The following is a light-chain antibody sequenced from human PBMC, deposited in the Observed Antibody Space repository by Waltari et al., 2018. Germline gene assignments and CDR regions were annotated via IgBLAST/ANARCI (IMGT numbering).Light chain of an antibody. Sequence: DIVLTPSPATLSLSPGERATLSCRASQSVSNLLGWYQQKPGQAPRLLIYDASNRATGIPARFSGSGSGTDFTLTISSLEPEDFAIYYCQHRRNWPWTFGQGTRVEIK. CDR1: QSVSNL. CDR3: QHRRNWPWT. CDR2: DAS. V-gene: IGKV3-11*01. J-gene: IGKJ1*01.